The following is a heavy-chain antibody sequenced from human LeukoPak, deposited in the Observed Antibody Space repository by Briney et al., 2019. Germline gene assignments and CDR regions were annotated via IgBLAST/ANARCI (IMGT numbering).Heavy chain of an antibody. CDR2: ISSSSSYI. J-gene: IGHJ4*02. D-gene: IGHD6-13*01. CDR1: GFTFSSYS. Sequence: GGSQRLSCAASGFTFSSYSMNWVRQAPGKGLEWVSSISSSSSYIYYADSVKGRFTISRDNAKNSLYLQMNSLRAEDTAVYYCASWVAAAGTNYWGQGTLVTVSS. V-gene: IGHV3-21*01. CDR3: ASWVAAAGTNY.